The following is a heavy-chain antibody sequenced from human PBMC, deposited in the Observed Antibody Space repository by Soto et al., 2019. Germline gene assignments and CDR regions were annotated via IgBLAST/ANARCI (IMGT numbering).Heavy chain of an antibody. CDR2: IWYDGSIK. CDR3: ARDGQQMTPYGMDA. V-gene: IGHV3-33*01. Sequence: GGSLRLSCAASGFIFRRHAMHWVRQAPGRGLEWVAQIWYDGSIKYYADSVRGRFTISRDNSKGTVSLQMNSLRAEDTAVYYCARDGQQMTPYGMDAWGQGTTVTVSS. CDR1: GFIFRRHA. D-gene: IGHD6-13*01. J-gene: IGHJ6*02.